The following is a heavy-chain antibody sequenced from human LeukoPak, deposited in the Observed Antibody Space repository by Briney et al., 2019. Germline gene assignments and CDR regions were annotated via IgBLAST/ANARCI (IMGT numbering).Heavy chain of an antibody. J-gene: IGHJ4*02. Sequence: PGGSLRLSCAASGFTFSSHSMNWVRQAPGKGLEWVSYISSSSATIYYADSVKGRFTISRDNDKKSLHLQMNSLRDEDTAVYYCARGGYSYPDWGQGTLVTVSS. D-gene: IGHD5-18*01. V-gene: IGHV3-48*02. CDR3: ARGGYSYPD. CDR1: GFTFSSHS. CDR2: ISSSSATI.